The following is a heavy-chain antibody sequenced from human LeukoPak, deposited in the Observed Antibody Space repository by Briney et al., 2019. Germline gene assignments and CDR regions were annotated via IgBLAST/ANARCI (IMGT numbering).Heavy chain of an antibody. J-gene: IGHJ4*02. Sequence: APVKVSCKASGYTFTGKFMHWVRQAPGQGLEWMGWIDPNSGGTDYAQKFRGRVTMTRDTSTSTAYMDLSRLISDDTAVYYCARDREGLAYFDYWGQGTLVTVSA. CDR3: ARDREGLAYFDY. V-gene: IGHV1-2*02. D-gene: IGHD3/OR15-3a*01. CDR1: GYTFTGKF. CDR2: IDPNSGGT.